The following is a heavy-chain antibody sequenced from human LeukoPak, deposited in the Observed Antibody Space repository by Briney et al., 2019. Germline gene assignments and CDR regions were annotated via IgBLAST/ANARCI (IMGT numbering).Heavy chain of an antibody. CDR3: AKDRSCTNDICHGDFDY. Sequence: GGSLRLSCAASGFTFSSYAVSWVRQAPGKGLXWVSSISGSGGSTYSADSVKGRFTISRDNSKNTLYLQMNSLRAEDTALYYCAKDRSCTNDICHGDFDYWGQGTLVTVSS. D-gene: IGHD2-8*01. CDR2: ISGSGGST. CDR1: GFTFSSYA. J-gene: IGHJ4*02. V-gene: IGHV3-23*01.